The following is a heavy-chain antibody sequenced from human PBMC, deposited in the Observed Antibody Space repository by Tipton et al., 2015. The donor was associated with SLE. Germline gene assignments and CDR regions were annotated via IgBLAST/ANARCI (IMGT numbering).Heavy chain of an antibody. Sequence: TLSLTCAVYGRSFIGSYWTWIRQPPGKGLEWIGDIDHSGVTHYNPSLKSRVTISRDTSGNHFSLNLNSVTAADTAVYYCARAEFSSNWSMYWHFDLWGRGTLVTVPS. J-gene: IGHJ2*01. CDR2: IDHSGVT. D-gene: IGHD6-13*01. CDR1: GRSFIGSY. CDR3: ARAEFSSNWSMYWHFDL. V-gene: IGHV4-34*01.